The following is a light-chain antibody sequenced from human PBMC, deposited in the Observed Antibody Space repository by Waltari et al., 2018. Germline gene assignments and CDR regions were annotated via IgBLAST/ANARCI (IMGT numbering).Light chain of an antibody. CDR3: QQYNNWPLT. Sequence: EIVVTQSPATLSVSLGERATLSCRASQSVRSDFAWYRQKPGQAPRLLIYGASTRATGVSARFSGSGSGTEFTLTITSHQSEDSAVYFCQQYNNWPLTFGGGTKVEIK. J-gene: IGKJ4*01. CDR2: GAS. V-gene: IGKV3-15*01. CDR1: QSVRSD.